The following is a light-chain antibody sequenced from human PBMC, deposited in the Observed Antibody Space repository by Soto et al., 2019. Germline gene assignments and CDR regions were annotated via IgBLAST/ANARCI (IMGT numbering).Light chain of an antibody. CDR1: SSDVGEENY. CDR3: SSFAGSPVV. J-gene: IGLJ2*01. Sequence: QSALTQPPSASGSPGQSVTITCSGTSSDVGEENYVSWYQQHPGKVPKLILYEVSKRPSGVPDRFSGSRSGNTASPTVSGLQAEDEADYYCSSFAGSPVVFGGGTKVTVL. CDR2: EVS. V-gene: IGLV2-8*01.